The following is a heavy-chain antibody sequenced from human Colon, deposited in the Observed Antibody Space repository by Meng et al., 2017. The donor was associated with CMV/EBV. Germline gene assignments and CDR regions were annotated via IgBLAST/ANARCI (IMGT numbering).Heavy chain of an antibody. CDR2: ISGNGGST. J-gene: IGHJ4*01. CDR1: GFIVNSNF. CDR3: AKHDTKYGYGRDYFEY. D-gene: IGHD5-18*01. V-gene: IGHV3-23*01. Sequence: GESLKISCAASGFIVNSNFMNWVRQAPGKGLEWVSVISGNGGSTYYGDSVKGRFTISRDNSNNTLYLQMRSLRAEDTAVYYCAKHDTKYGYGRDYFEYWGQGILVTVSS.